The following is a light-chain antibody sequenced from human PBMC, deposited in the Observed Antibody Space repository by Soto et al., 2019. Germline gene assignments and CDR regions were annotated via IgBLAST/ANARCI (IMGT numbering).Light chain of an antibody. Sequence: DIQLTQSPSSLCTSLGXSVTIPCRASQSISSNLNWYQQKPGKAPKLLIYAASSLQSGVPSRFSGSGSGTEFTLTISSLQPDDFATYYCQQYSSYWTFGQGTKVDIK. V-gene: IGKV1-39*01. CDR1: QSISSN. CDR2: AAS. J-gene: IGKJ1*01. CDR3: QQYSSYWT.